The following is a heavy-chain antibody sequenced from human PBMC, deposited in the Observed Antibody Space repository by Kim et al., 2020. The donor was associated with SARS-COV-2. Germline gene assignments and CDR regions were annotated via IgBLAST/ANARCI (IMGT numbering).Heavy chain of an antibody. D-gene: IGHD3-10*01. Sequence: RFTISRDNSKNTLYLQMNSLRAEDTAVYYCAKDGRFGELGFYYYYYGMDVWGQGTTVTVSS. CDR3: AKDGRFGELGFYYYYYGMDV. J-gene: IGHJ6*02. V-gene: IGHV3-23*01.